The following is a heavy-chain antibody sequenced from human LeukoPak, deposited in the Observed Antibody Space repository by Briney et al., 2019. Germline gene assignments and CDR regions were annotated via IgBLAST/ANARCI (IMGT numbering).Heavy chain of an antibody. CDR3: ARGREFSGWYYPQYFQH. V-gene: IGHV4-39*01. J-gene: IGHJ1*01. D-gene: IGHD6-19*01. CDR2: IYYSGST. CDR1: GGSISSSSYY. Sequence: SETLSLTCTVSGGSISSSSYYWGWIRQPPGKGLEWIGSIYYSGSTYYNPSLKSRVTISVDTSKNQFSLKLSSVTAADTAVYYCARGREFSGWYYPQYFQHWGQGTLVTVSS.